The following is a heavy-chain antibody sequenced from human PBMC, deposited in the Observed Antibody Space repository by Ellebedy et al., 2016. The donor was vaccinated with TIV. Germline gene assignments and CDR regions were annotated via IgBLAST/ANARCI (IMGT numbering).Heavy chain of an antibody. CDR3: AKEKQGDFFDY. J-gene: IGHJ4*02. Sequence: MPGGSLRLSCTVSGVSISPFYWSWIRQSPGKGLEWIGYIYSNGNRNYNPSLKNRVSMSLDTSKNQLFLSLTSVTAADTALYFCAKEKQGDFFDYWGPGTLVTVSS. CDR2: IYSNGNR. V-gene: IGHV4-59*01. CDR1: GVSISPFY.